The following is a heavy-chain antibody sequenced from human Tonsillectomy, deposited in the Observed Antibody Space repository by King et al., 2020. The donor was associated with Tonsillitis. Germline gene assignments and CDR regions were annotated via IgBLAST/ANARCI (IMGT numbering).Heavy chain of an antibody. J-gene: IGHJ4*02. D-gene: IGHD6-6*01. V-gene: IGHV3-30*18. Sequence: VQLVESGGGVVQPGRSLRLSCAASGFTFSSYGMHWVRQASGNGLEWVAVILYDGSNEYYADSVKGRFTISRDTSKNTLYVQMNSLSAEDTAVYYCAKDSSASQYYLDNWGQGTLVTVSA. CDR3: AKDSSASQYYLDN. CDR2: ILYDGSNE. CDR1: GFTFSSYG.